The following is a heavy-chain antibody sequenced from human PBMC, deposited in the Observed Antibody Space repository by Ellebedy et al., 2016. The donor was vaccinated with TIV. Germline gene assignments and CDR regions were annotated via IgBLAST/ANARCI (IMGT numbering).Heavy chain of an antibody. D-gene: IGHD3-22*01. V-gene: IGHV1-2*04. CDR2: INPNSGGT. J-gene: IGHJ4*02. Sequence: ASVKVSCXASGYTFTGYYMHWVRQAPGQGLEWMGWINPNSGGTNYAQKFQGWVTMTRDTSISTAYMELSRLRSEDTAVYYCARGRYDSSGYYSLGYWGQGTLVTVSS. CDR1: GYTFTGYY. CDR3: ARGRYDSSGYYSLGY.